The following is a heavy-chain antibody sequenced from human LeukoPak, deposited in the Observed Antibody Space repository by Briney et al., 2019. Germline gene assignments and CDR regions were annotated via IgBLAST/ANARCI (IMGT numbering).Heavy chain of an antibody. V-gene: IGHV3-23*01. D-gene: IGHD4-17*01. J-gene: IGHJ4*02. CDR2: IIGSDGST. Sequence: GESLTLSCAASGFTFSSYAMSWVRQAPGQGLDLVSAIIGSDGSTYYADSVKSRFTISRDNSKNTLYLQMNSLRAEDTAVYYCAKEVTSGDYGPFDYWGQGTLVTVSS. CDR3: AKEVTSGDYGPFDY. CDR1: GFTFSSYA.